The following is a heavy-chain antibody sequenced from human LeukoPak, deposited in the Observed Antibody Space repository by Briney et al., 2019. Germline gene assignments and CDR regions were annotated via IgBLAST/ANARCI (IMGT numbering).Heavy chain of an antibody. D-gene: IGHD5-24*01. Sequence: PSETLSLTCAVYGGSFSGYYWSWIRQPPGKGLEWIGEINHSESTNYNPSLRSRVTISVDTSKNQFSLKLSSVTAADTAVYYCARRSSKRFNWYFDLWGRGTLVTVSS. V-gene: IGHV4-34*01. CDR2: INHSEST. J-gene: IGHJ2*01. CDR1: GGSFSGYY. CDR3: ARRSSKRFNWYFDL.